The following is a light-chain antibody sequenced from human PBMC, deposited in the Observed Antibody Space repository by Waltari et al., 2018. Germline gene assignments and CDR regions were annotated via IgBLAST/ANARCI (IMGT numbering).Light chain of an antibody. CDR2: GAS. CDR1: QSVSRA. J-gene: IGKJ1*01. CDR3: QHYLRLPVT. V-gene: IGKV3-20*01. Sequence: EIVLTQSPGTLSLTLGERATLPCSASQSVSRALARYQHKPGQAPRLLIYGASTRATGTPDRFSGSGSGTDFSLTISRLEPDDFAVYYCQHYLRLPVTFGQGTTVEI.